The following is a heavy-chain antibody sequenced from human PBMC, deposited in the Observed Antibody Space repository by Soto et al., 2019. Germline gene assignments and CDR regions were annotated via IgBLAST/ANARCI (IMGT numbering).Heavy chain of an antibody. CDR3: AKACRGTAMVTPFDY. D-gene: IGHD5-18*01. CDR2: ISGSGGST. Sequence: PGGSLRLSCAASGFTFSIYAMRWVRDAPGKGLEWVSAISGSGGSTYYADSVKGRFTISRDNSKNTLYLQMNSLRAEDTAVYYCAKACRGTAMVTPFDYWGQGTLVTVSS. J-gene: IGHJ4*02. V-gene: IGHV3-23*01. CDR1: GFTFSIYA.